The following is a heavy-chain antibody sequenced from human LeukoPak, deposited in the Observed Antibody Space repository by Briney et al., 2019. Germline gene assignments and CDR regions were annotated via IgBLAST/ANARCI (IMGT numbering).Heavy chain of an antibody. CDR2: IYHSERT. V-gene: IGHV4-38-2*02. Sequence: SETLSLTCTVSGYSISSGYYWGWIRQPPGKGLEWIGSIYHSERTHYNPSLKSRVTISVDTSKNQFSLKLSSVTAADTAVYYCARIAGIAAAGTFDYWGQGTLVTVSS. D-gene: IGHD6-13*01. CDR1: GYSISSGYY. J-gene: IGHJ4*02. CDR3: ARIAGIAAAGTFDY.